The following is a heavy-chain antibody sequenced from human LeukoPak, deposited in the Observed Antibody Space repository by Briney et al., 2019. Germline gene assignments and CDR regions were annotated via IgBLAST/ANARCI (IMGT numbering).Heavy chain of an antibody. CDR2: ITSSSTYI. Sequence: GGSLRLSCAASRFTFSNYTMNWVRQAPGKGLEWVSSITSSSTYIYYADSVEGRFTISRDNAKNSLYLQMNSLRAEDTAVYYCARAQGGYYDSSGYDYWGQGTLVTVSS. V-gene: IGHV3-21*01. J-gene: IGHJ4*02. CDR1: RFTFSNYT. CDR3: ARAQGGYYDSSGYDY. D-gene: IGHD3-22*01.